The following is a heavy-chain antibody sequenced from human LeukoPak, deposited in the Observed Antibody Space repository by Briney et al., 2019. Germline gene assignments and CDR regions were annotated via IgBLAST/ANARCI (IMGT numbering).Heavy chain of an antibody. CDR1: GYTFTSYD. V-gene: IGHV1-18*01. CDR2: IGGCNGDA. J-gene: IGHJ4*02. D-gene: IGHD3-10*01. Sequence: ASVKVSCKASGYTFTSYDINWVRQAPGQGLEWIAWIGGCNGDADYAQNLQGRVTVTSDTSTSTAYMELRSLRSDDTAVYYCARDVEGFGSGSFYIRGYFDYWGQGTLVTVSS. CDR3: ARDVEGFGSGSFYIRGYFDY.